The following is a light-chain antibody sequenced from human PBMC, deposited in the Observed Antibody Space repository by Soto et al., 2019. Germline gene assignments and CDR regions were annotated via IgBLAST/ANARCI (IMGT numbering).Light chain of an antibody. J-gene: IGLJ3*02. V-gene: IGLV1-51*01. Sequence: QSVLTQPPSVSAAPGQKVTISCSGSSSNIGNNYVSWYQQLPGTAPKLLIYDNNKRPSGIPDRFSGSKSGTSATLGITGLQTGDEADYYCGTWDSSLSAVGWVFGGGTKVTVL. CDR1: SSNIGNNY. CDR3: GTWDSSLSAVGWV. CDR2: DNN.